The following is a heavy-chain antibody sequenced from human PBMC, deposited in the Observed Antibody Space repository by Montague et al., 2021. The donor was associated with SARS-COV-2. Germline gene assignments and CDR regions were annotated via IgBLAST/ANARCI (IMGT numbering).Heavy chain of an antibody. CDR3: ARWLDYYDCWRGYYPAYWYCDL. V-gene: IGHV4-4*07. Sequence: TLSLTCTVSGGSISSYYWSWIRQPAGKGLEWIGRIYTSGSTNYNPSLKRRVTMSVDSSKNQFSLKLSSVTAAATAVYYCARWLDYYDCWRGYYPAYWYCDLWGRGTLVTVSS. J-gene: IGHJ2*01. D-gene: IGHD3-3*01. CDR1: GGSISSYY. CDR2: IYTSGST.